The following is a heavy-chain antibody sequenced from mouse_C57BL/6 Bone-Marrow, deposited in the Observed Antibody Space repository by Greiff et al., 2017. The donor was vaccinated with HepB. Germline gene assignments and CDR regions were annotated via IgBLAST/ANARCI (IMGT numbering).Heavy chain of an antibody. Sequence: LVAPSQSLSIPCTVSGFSLTSSGVSWVRQPPGKGLEWLGVIWGDGSTNYHSALISRLRISKDNSKSQDFLKLNSLQADDTATYYCAKQGYDGYRYAMDYWGQGTSVTVSS. CDR1: GFSLTSSG. CDR2: IWGDGST. J-gene: IGHJ4*01. CDR3: AKQGYDGYRYAMDY. D-gene: IGHD2-3*01. V-gene: IGHV2-3*01.